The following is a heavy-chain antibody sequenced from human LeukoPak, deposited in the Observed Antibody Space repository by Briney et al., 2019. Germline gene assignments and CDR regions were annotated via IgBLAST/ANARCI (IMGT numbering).Heavy chain of an antibody. J-gene: IGHJ4*02. V-gene: IGHV3-33*01. CDR3: ARADSPLDTAMVDY. CDR1: GFTFSSYG. CDR2: IWYDGSNK. Sequence: GRSLRLSCAASGFTFSSYGMHWVRQAPGKGLEWVAVIWYDGSNKYYADSVKGRFTIARDNPKNTLSLKMNSLRAEDTAVYYCARADSPLDTAMVDYWGQGTLVTVSS. D-gene: IGHD5-18*01.